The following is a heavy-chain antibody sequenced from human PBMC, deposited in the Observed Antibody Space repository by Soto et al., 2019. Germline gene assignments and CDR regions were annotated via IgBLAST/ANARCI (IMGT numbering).Heavy chain of an antibody. Sequence: SGPTLVNPTQTLTLTCTFSGFSLSTSGMFVSWIRQPPGKALEWLALIDWDDDKYYSTSLKTRLTISKDTSKNQVVLTMANMEPVDTATFYCARTYSSSWSPYYFAYWGQGTLVTVSS. D-gene: IGHD6-13*01. J-gene: IGHJ4*02. V-gene: IGHV2-70*01. CDR3: ARTYSSSWSPYYFAY. CDR1: GFSLSTSGMF. CDR2: IDWDDDK.